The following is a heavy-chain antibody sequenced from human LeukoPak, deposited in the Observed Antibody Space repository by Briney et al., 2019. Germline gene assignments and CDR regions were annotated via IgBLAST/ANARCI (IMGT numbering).Heavy chain of an antibody. V-gene: IGHV4-30-4*08. J-gene: IGHJ4*02. CDR3: ARTTITTVTVFDY. D-gene: IGHD4-17*01. CDR2: IYYSGST. Sequence: SQTLSLTCTVSGGSISSGDYYWSWIRQPPGKGLEWIGYIYYSGSTYCNPSLKSRVTISVDTSKNQFSLKLSSVTAADTAVYYCARTTITTVTVFDYWGQGTLVTVSS. CDR1: GGSISSGDYY.